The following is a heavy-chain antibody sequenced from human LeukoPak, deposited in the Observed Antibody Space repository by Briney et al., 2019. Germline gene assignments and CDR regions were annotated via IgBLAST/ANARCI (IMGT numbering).Heavy chain of an antibody. J-gene: IGHJ6*03. V-gene: IGHV4-34*01. CDR1: GGSFSGYY. D-gene: IGHD5-12*01. CDR2: INHSGST. CDR3: ARDGAEYSGYDMYYYYMDV. Sequence: SETLSLTCAVYGGSFSGYYWSWLRQPPGKGLEWVGEINHSGSTNYNPSLKSRVTISVDTSKNQFSLKLSSVTAADTAVYYCARDGAEYSGYDMYYYYMDVWGKGTTVTVSS.